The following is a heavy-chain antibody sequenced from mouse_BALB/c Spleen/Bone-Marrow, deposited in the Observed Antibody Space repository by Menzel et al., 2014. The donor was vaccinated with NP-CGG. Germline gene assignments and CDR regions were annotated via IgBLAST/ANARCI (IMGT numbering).Heavy chain of an antibody. Sequence: QVQLKESGDELVRPGTSVKVSCKASGYAFTNYLIEWFKQRPGQGLEWIGRINPGTGDTTYNAKFRGKATLTADKSSTTAYMQRSSLTSDDSAVYFCARFTRDYWGQGTTLTVPS. CDR3: ARFTRDY. J-gene: IGHJ2*01. V-gene: IGHV1-54*01. CDR1: GYAFTNYL. CDR2: INPGTGDT.